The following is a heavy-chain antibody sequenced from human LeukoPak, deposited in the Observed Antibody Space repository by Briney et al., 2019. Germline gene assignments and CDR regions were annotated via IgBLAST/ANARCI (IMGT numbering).Heavy chain of an antibody. CDR2: ISHDESDK. CDR1: GFTFSSYA. Sequence: GGSLRLSCAASGFTFSSYAMTWVRQAPGKGLEWVAVISHDESDKYYGDAATGRFTISRDNSKDTLYLQMNNLRSEDTAVYYCARDPQYCSGDSCHPYNLYNRFDPWGQGTPVTVSS. V-gene: IGHV3-30*03. CDR3: ARDPQYCSGDSCHPYNLYNRFDP. J-gene: IGHJ5*02. D-gene: IGHD2-21*01.